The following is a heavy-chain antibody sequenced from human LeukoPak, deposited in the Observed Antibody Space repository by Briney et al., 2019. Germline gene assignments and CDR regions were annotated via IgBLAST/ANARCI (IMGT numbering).Heavy chain of an antibody. CDR1: GFPLGTNS. CDR2: ISSSTTNM. D-gene: IGHD6-6*01. V-gene: IGHV3-48*01. CDR3: AREYSSSSGRSFDY. J-gene: IGHJ4*02. Sequence: GGPLGPSFAASGFPLGTNSMNWVGQAPGKGRGWVSYISSSTTNMYYADSVKGRFTISRDNAKNSLYLQMNSLRAEDTAVYYCAREYSSSSGRSFDYWGQGTLVTVSS.